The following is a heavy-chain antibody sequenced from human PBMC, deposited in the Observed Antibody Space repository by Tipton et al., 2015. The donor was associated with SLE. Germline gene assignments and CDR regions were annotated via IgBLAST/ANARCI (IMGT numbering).Heavy chain of an antibody. D-gene: IGHD3-10*01. CDR3: ARDYYGSHWYLDL. J-gene: IGHJ2*01. Sequence: SLRLSCAASGFTFSSYGMHWVRQAPGKRLEWVAVIWYDGSNKYYADSVKGRFIISRDNSKNTLYLQMNSLRAEDTAVYYCARDYYGSHWYLDLWVRGTLVTVSS. CDR1: GFTFSSYG. CDR2: IWYDGSNK. V-gene: IGHV3-33*01.